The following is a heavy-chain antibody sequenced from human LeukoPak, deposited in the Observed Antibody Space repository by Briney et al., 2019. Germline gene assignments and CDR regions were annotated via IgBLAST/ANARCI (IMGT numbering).Heavy chain of an antibody. CDR2: ISSSSTYI. J-gene: IGHJ4*02. Sequence: GGSLRLSCAASGFSFSTYYVNWVRQAPGKGLEWVSCISSSSTYIYYADSVRGRFAISRDNAKNSLYLQMNSLGAEDTAVYYCARENHGSFDYWGQGSLVTVSS. CDR3: ARENHGSFDY. D-gene: IGHD1-14*01. CDR1: GFSFSTYY. V-gene: IGHV3-21*01.